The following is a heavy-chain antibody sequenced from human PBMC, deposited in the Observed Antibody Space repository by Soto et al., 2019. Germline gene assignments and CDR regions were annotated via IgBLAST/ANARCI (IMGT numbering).Heavy chain of an antibody. CDR2: IWYDGSNK. D-gene: IGHD2-15*01. Sequence: QVQLVESGGGVVQPGRSLRLSCAASGFTFSSYGMHWVRQAPGKGLEWVAVIWYDGSNKYYADSVKGRVTIARDNSKNSLYLQMNSLRAEDTAVYYCARAPSLVVAASPVDYWGQGILVTVSS. CDR1: GFTFSSYG. V-gene: IGHV3-33*01. J-gene: IGHJ4*02. CDR3: ARAPSLVVAASPVDY.